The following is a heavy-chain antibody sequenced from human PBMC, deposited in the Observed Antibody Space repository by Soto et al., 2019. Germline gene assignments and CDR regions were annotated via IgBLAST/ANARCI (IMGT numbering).Heavy chain of an antibody. V-gene: IGHV3-21*01. CDR3: ARGIPGDIVVVVAPRDYYYYMDV. CDR1: GFTFSSYS. Sequence: GGSLRLSCAASGFTFSSYSMNWVRQAPGKGLEWVSSISSSSSYIYYADSVKGRFTISRDNAKNSLYLQMNSLRAEDTAVYYCARGIPGDIVVVVAPRDYYYYMDVWGKGTTVTVSS. CDR2: ISSSSSYI. J-gene: IGHJ6*03. D-gene: IGHD2-15*01.